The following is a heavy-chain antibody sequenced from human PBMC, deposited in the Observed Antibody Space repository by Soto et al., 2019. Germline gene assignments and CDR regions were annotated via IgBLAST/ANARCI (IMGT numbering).Heavy chain of an antibody. Sequence: EVQLLESGGGLVQPGGSLRLSCAASGFTLSNYAMSWVRQIPGKGLECVSGISGDGGNTYYADSVKGRFTTSRDISRNMLDLQINNLRAEDKGVYYCAKGGSRGWATRLAYWGQGTLVTVSS. CDR3: AKGGSRGWATRLAY. CDR1: GFTLSNYA. CDR2: ISGDGGNT. V-gene: IGHV3-23*01. J-gene: IGHJ4*02. D-gene: IGHD3-16*01.